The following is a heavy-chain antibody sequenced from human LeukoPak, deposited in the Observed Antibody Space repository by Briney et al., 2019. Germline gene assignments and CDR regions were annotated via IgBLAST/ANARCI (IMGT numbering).Heavy chain of an antibody. V-gene: IGHV1-3*01. CDR1: VYTFTTYA. J-gene: IGHJ4*02. CDR3: AAAGGLDY. D-gene: IGHD3-16*01. Sequence: ASVKVSCKASVYTFTTYAMHWVRQAPGQRLEWMGWINAGNGNTKYSQRFQGSVTITRDTSASTAYMELSSLRPEDTAVYYCAAAGGLDYWGQGTLVTVSS. CDR2: INAGNGNT.